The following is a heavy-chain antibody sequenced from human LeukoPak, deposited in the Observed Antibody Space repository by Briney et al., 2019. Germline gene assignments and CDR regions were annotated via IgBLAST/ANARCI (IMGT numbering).Heavy chain of an antibody. CDR2: FYYSGST. J-gene: IGHJ4*02. Sequence: SETLSLTCTVVSGGSISSSSYYWGWIRQPPGKGLEWIGSFYYSGSTYYNPSLKSRVTISADTSKNQFSLKLSSVTAADTSVYYCARLWRAAIDYGGQGTLVTVSS. V-gene: IGHV4-39*01. CDR3: ARLWRAAIDY. D-gene: IGHD1-1*01. CDR1: GGSISSSSYY.